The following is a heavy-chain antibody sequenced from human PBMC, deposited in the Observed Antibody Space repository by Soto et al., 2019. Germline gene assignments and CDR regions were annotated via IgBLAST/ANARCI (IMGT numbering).Heavy chain of an antibody. CDR1: GFTFSSYA. Sequence: PGGSLRLSCAASGFTFSSYAMSWVRQAPGKGLQWVSTISGSGASAYYADSMKGRFTVSRDNSKNTPYLQMNSLRAEDTALYYCSKDHAYYGSGSPVDYWGQGTLVTVSS. J-gene: IGHJ4*02. CDR2: ISGSGASA. CDR3: SKDHAYYGSGSPVDY. V-gene: IGHV3-23*01. D-gene: IGHD3-10*01.